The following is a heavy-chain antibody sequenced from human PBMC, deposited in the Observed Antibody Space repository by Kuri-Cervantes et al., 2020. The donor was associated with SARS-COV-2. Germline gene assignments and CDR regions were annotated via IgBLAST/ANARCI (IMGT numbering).Heavy chain of an antibody. CDR1: GGTFSSYA. CDR3: ARTYYDFWSGYYTGGWFDP. D-gene: IGHD3-3*01. Sequence: SVKVSCKASGGTFSSYAISWVRQAPGQGLGWMGRIIPIFGIANYAQKFQGRVTITTDESTSTAYMELSSLRSEDTAVYYWARTYYDFWSGYYTGGWFDPWGQGTLVTVSS. J-gene: IGHJ5*02. CDR2: IIPIFGIA. V-gene: IGHV1-69*05.